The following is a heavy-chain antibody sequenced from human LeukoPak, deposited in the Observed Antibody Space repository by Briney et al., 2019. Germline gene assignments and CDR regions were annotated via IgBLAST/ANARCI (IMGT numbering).Heavy chain of an antibody. CDR2: SATTKPNSCTT. CDR1: GFSIIDHH. D-gene: IGHD6-13*01. CDR3: VRVVTTGSGWYHFDT. J-gene: IGHJ4*02. Sequence: GGSLRLSCGGAGFSIIDHHMDWVRQAPGEGLEWIGRSATTKPNSCTTQYAASVRGRFTISRADSQSSLYLLFNSLKHEDTAVYFCVRVVTTGSGWYHFDTWGLGTLVTVSS. V-gene: IGHV3-72*01.